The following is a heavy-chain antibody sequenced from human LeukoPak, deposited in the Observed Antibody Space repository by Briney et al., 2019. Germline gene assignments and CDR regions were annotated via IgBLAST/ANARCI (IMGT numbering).Heavy chain of an antibody. D-gene: IGHD3-16*01. Sequence: PSETLSLTCAVSGYSISSGYYWGWIRQPPGKGLEWIGSIYHSGSTYYNPSLKSQVTISVDTTKNQFSLKLSSVTAADTAVYYCARRGTNYYYYMDVWGKGTTVTVSS. CDR3: ARRGTNYYYYMDV. J-gene: IGHJ6*03. V-gene: IGHV4-38-2*01. CDR2: IYHSGST. CDR1: GYSISSGYY.